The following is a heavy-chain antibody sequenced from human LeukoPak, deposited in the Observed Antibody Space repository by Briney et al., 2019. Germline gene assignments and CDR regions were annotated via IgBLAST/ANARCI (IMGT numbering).Heavy chain of an antibody. CDR2: IYYSGST. V-gene: IGHV4-59*01. D-gene: IGHD5-18*01. CDR1: GGSISSYY. Sequence: SETLSLTCTVSGGSISSYYWSWIRQPPGKGLEWIGYIYYSGSTNYNPSLKSRVTISVDTSKNQFSLELSSVTAADTAVYYCARGGYSYAEVDYWGQGTLVTVSS. CDR3: ARGGYSYAEVDY. J-gene: IGHJ4*02.